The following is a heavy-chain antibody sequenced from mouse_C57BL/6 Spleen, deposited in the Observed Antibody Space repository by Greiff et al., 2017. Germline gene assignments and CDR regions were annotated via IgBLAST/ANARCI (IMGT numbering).Heavy chain of an antibody. V-gene: IGHV1-39*01. D-gene: IGHD2-3*01. CDR1: GYSFTDYN. CDR3: ARGGIYDGYYYAMDY. Sequence: EVKLQESGPELVKPGASVKISCKASGYSFTDYNMNWVKQSNGKSLEWIGVINPNYGTTSYNQKFKGKATLTVDQSSSTDYMQLNGLTSEDSAVYYCARGGIYDGYYYAMDYWGQGTSVTVSS. J-gene: IGHJ4*01. CDR2: INPNYGTT.